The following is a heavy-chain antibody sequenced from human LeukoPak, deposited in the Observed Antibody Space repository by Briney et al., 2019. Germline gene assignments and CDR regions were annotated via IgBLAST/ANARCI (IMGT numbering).Heavy chain of an antibody. Sequence: ASVKVSCKASGGTFSSYAISWVRQAPGQGLEWMGRIIPILGIAIYAQKFQGRVTMTEDTSTDTAYMELSSLRSEDTAVYYCARERWFGEWYGMDVWGQGTTVTVSS. CDR1: GGTFSSYA. CDR3: ARERWFGEWYGMDV. J-gene: IGHJ6*02. D-gene: IGHD3-10*01. CDR2: IIPILGIA. V-gene: IGHV1-69*04.